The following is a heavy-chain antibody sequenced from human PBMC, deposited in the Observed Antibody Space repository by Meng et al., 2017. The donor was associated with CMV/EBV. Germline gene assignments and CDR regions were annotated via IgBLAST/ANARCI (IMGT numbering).Heavy chain of an antibody. CDR3: ARELPNSLADY. CDR1: GFTFSSYS. D-gene: IGHD4-23*01. CDR2: ISSSSSYI. V-gene: IGHV3-21*01. J-gene: IGHJ4*02. Sequence: GSVKVSCAASGFTFSSYSMNWVRQAPGKGLEWVSSISSSSSYIYYADSVKGRFTISRDNAKNSLYLQMNSLRAEDTAVYYCARELPNSLADYWGQGTLVTVSS.